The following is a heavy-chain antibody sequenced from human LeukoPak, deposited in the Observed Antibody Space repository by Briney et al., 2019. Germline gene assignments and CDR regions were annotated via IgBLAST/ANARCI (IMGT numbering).Heavy chain of an antibody. D-gene: IGHD2-2*02. Sequence: GGSLRLSCAASGFTFSSYGMHWVRQAPGKGLEWVAVIWYDGSNKYYADSVKVRFTISRDNSKNTLYLQMNSLRDEDTAVYYCARKGKYCSSTSYYTGWFDPWGQGTLVTVSS. J-gene: IGHJ5*02. CDR1: GFTFSSYG. CDR2: IWYDGSNK. CDR3: ARKGKYCSSTSYYTGWFDP. V-gene: IGHV3-33*01.